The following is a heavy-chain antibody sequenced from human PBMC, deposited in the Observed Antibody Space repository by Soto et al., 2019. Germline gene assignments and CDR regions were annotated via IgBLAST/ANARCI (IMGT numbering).Heavy chain of an antibody. V-gene: IGHV3-30*18. D-gene: IGHD3-22*01. CDR1: GFNFSLFG. Sequence: VQLVESGGGVVQPGRSLRLSCAASGFNFSLFGMHWVRQVPGKGLEWVAVKSFDGSNTHYADSVNGRFLISRDNFKEILYLQMNSLRPADTAVYFCAKEYFYYSGGYYGPVDPWGQGTPVTVSS. CDR3: AKEYFYYSGGYYGPVDP. J-gene: IGHJ5*02. CDR2: KSFDGSNT.